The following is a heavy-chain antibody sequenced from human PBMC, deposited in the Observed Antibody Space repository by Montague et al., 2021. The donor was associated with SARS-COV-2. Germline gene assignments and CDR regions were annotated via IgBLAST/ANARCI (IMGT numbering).Heavy chain of an antibody. CDR3: ARIFDSSWPTFDY. Sequence: PALVKSTQTLTLPCTLSGFSLSTSGMCVSWIRQPPGKALERLALIDWXDDKYYSTSLKTRLTISKDTSKNQVVLTMTNMDPVDTATYYCARIFDSSWPTFDYWGQGTLVTVSS. CDR2: IDWXDDK. CDR1: GFSLSTSGMC. D-gene: IGHD6-13*01. V-gene: IGHV2-70*01. J-gene: IGHJ4*02.